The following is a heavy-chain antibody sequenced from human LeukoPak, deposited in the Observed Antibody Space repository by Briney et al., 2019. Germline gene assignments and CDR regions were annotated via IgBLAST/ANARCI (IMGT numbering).Heavy chain of an antibody. CDR1: GGSISSSNW. V-gene: IGHV4-4*02. Sequence: SETLSLTCAVSGGSISSSNWWSWVRQPPGKGLEWIGEIYHSGSTNYNPSLKSRVTISVDKSKNQFSLKLSSVTAADTAVYYCARGSGYYYDSSGYPDAFDIWGQGTMVTVS. J-gene: IGHJ3*02. CDR3: ARGSGYYYDSSGYPDAFDI. CDR2: IYHSGST. D-gene: IGHD3-22*01.